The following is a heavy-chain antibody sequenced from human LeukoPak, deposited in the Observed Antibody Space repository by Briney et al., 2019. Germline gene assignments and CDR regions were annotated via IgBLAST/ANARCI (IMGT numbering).Heavy chain of an antibody. Sequence: GGSLRLSCAASGFTVNSNYMTWVRQAPGKGLEWVSLMYSTGLTYYADSVKGRFTISTDNSKNTLYLQMNSLRVDDTAIYYCATKGLVTWFEFWGQGTLVTVSS. CDR1: GFTVNSNY. J-gene: IGHJ4*02. CDR3: ATKGLVTWFEF. V-gene: IGHV3-53*01. D-gene: IGHD6-6*01. CDR2: MYSTGLT.